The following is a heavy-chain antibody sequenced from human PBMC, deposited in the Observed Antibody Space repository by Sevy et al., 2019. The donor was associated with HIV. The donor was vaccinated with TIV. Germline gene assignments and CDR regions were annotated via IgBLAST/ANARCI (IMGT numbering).Heavy chain of an antibody. CDR2: IYYSGST. V-gene: IGHV4-61*01. CDR3: AGDCKYYGSGSHKNYYYYYGMDV. CDR1: GGSVSSGSYY. J-gene: IGHJ6*02. D-gene: IGHD3-10*01. Sequence: SETLSLTCTVSGGSVSSGSYYWSWIRQPPGKGLEWIGYIYYSGSTNYNPSLKSRVTISVDTSKNQFSLKLSSVTAADTAVYYCAGDCKYYGSGSHKNYYYYYGMDVWGQGTTVTVS.